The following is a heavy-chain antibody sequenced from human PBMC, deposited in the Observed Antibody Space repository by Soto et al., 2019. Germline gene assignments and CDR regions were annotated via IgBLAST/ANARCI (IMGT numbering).Heavy chain of an antibody. CDR1: GFTFSSYP. CDR2: ISFDGSKK. J-gene: IGHJ6*02. Sequence: GGSLRLSCAASGFTFSSYPMHWVRQAPGKGLEWVAVISFDGSKKYYADSVKGRFIISRDNSKNTLYLQMNSLRAEDTAVYYCARDLPSGSYEYYYYYGMDVWGQGATVTVSS. V-gene: IGHV3-30-3*01. D-gene: IGHD1-26*01. CDR3: ARDLPSGSYEYYYYYGMDV.